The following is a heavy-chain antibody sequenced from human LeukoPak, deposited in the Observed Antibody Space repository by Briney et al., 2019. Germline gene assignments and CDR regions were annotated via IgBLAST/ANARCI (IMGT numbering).Heavy chain of an antibody. CDR2: VDNDGWAT. CDR3: ARDLIGWSLDP. J-gene: IGHJ5*02. CDR1: GFSLSSFE. Sequence: GGSLRLSCAASGFSLSSFEMNWVRRAPGKGLQWIAYVDNDGWATSYYADSVKGRFTITRDDAKSSLYLQMDSLTVEDTAVYYCARDLIGWSLDPWGQGTLVSVSS. D-gene: IGHD2-2*03. V-gene: IGHV3-48*03.